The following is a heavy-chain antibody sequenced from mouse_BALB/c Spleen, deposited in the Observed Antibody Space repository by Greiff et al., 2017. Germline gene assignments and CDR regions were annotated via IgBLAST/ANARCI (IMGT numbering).Heavy chain of an antibody. CDR2: IYPGSGST. J-gene: IGHJ1*01. V-gene: IGHV1-77*01. Sequence: QVQLKQSGPELVKPGASVKMSCKASGYTFTDYVISWVKQRTGQGLEWIGEIYPGSGSTYYNEKFKGKATLTADKSSNTAYMQLSSLTSEDSAVYFCARGKRSYWYFDVWGAGTTVTVSS. CDR3: ARGKRSYWYFDV. CDR1: GYTFTDYV.